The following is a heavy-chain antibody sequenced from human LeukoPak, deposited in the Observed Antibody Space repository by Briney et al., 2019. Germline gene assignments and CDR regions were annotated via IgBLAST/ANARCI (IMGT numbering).Heavy chain of an antibody. CDR3: ARGIGYCSGGSCRDSDY. Sequence: SGSLSLTCAVYGGSFSGYYWSWIRQPPGKGLEWIGEIYHSGSTKDNPSLKSRVTISVDTSKNQFSLKLSSVTAADTAVYYCARGIGYCSGGSCRDSDYWGQGTLVT. D-gene: IGHD2-15*01. V-gene: IGHV4-34*01. CDR2: IYHSGST. CDR1: GGSFSGYY. J-gene: IGHJ4*02.